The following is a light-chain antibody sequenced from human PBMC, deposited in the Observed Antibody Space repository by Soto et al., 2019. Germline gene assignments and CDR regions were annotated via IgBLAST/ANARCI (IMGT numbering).Light chain of an antibody. J-gene: IGKJ1*01. CDR2: DVS. CDR1: QNISSY. V-gene: IGKV3-11*01. Sequence: IVLTQSPVTLSLSPGERATLSCRASQNISSYLFFYQQKPAQAPRLPMYDVSNRATGIPARFSGSGSGTDFTLTISTLEPEDLAVYYCQQRSNWPRTFGRGTKVDIK. CDR3: QQRSNWPRT.